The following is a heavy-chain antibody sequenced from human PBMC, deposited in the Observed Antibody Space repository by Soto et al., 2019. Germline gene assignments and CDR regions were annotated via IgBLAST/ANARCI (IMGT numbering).Heavy chain of an antibody. J-gene: IGHJ4*02. CDR1: GFSLSTSGVG. Sequence: QITLKESGPTLVKPTQTLTLTCTFSGFSLSTSGVGGGWIRQPPGKALEWLALIYWNDDKRYSPSLKSRLTITKDTSKNQVVLTMTNMDPVDTATYYCAHRVIYYDILTGLRYFDYWGQGTLVTVSS. V-gene: IGHV2-5*01. CDR3: AHRVIYYDILTGLRYFDY. CDR2: IYWNDDK. D-gene: IGHD3-9*01.